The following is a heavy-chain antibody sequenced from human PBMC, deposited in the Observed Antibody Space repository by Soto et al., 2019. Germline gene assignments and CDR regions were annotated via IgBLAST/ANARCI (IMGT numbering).Heavy chain of an antibody. Sequence: ASVKVSCKASGYTFTSYYMHWVRQAPGQGLEWMGIINPSGGSTSYAQKFQGRVTMTRDTSTSTVYMELSSLRSEDKAVYYCARWNEQDFFVLMIRHHPKSTLFPTRRSSDL. V-gene: IGHV1-46*01. D-gene: IGHD3-22*01. CDR1: GYTFTSYY. CDR3: ARWNEQDFFVLMIRHHPKSTLFPTRRSSDL. CDR2: INPSGGST. J-gene: IGHJ2*01.